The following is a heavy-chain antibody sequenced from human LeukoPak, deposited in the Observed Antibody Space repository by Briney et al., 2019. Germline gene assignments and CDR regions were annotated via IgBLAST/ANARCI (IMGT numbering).Heavy chain of an antibody. CDR1: GYTLTELS. CDR3: ATGPPITMVRGVINPYYYYGMDV. V-gene: IGHV1-24*01. J-gene: IGHJ6*04. D-gene: IGHD3-10*01. Sequence: ASVKVSCKVSGYTLTELSMHWVRQAPGKGLEWMGGFDPEDGETIYAQKFQGRVTMTEDTSTDTAYMELSSLRSEDTAVYYCATGPPITMVRGVINPYYYYGMDVWGKGTTVTVSS. CDR2: FDPEDGET.